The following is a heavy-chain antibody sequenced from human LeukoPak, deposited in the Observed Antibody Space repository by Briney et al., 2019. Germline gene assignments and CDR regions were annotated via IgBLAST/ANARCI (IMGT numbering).Heavy chain of an antibody. V-gene: IGHV3-21*01. J-gene: IGHJ4*02. D-gene: IGHD6-6*01. CDR1: GFTFSSYS. Sequence: PGGSLRLSCAASGFTFSSYSMNWVRQAPGKGLEWVSSISSSSSYIYYADSVKGRFTISRDNAKNSLYLQMNSLGAEDTAVYYCAILSIAARLLDYWGQGTLVTVSS. CDR2: ISSSSSYI. CDR3: AILSIAARLLDY.